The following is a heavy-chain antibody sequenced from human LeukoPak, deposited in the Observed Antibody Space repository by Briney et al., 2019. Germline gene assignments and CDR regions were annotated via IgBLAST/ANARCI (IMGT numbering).Heavy chain of an antibody. CDR1: GFAFSANG. CDR3: AKDPHSSGWFNWFDP. D-gene: IGHD6-19*01. CDR2: IWYDGSNK. V-gene: IGHV3-33*06. Sequence: PGGSLRFSCAGSGFAFSANGMHRVGQAPGKGLEGVAVIWYDGSNKYYADSVKGRFTISRDNSKNTLYLQMNSLRAEDTAVYYCAKDPHSSGWFNWFDPWGQGTLVTVSS. J-gene: IGHJ5*02.